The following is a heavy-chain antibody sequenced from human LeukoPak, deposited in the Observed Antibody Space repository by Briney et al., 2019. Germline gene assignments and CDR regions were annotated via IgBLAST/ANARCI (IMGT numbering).Heavy chain of an antibody. CDR1: GFTFSSYA. V-gene: IGHV3-21*01. Sequence: GGSLRLSCAASGFTFSSYAMSWVRQAPGKGLEWVSSISSSSSYIYYADSVKGRFTISRDNAKNSLYLQMNSLRAEDTAVYYCARDGCSSTSCESDYWAREPWSPSPQ. CDR3: ARDGCSSTSCESDY. D-gene: IGHD2-2*01. J-gene: IGHJ4*02. CDR2: ISSSSSYI.